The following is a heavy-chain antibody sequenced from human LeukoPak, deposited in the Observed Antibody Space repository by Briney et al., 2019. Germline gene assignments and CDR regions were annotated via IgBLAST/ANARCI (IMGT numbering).Heavy chain of an antibody. CDR1: GFTFRSFW. J-gene: IGHJ3*01. D-gene: IGHD2-21*01. CDR3: ARYTVVSSPGAFDL. Sequence: GGSLRLSCAASGFTFRSFWMSWVRQAPGKRLEWVANIKQNGAEEYYMDSVKGRFAISRDNAKNSVSLQMNSLRVEDTAMYYCARYTVVSSPGAFDLWGQGTMVTISS. CDR2: IKQNGAEE. V-gene: IGHV3-7*03.